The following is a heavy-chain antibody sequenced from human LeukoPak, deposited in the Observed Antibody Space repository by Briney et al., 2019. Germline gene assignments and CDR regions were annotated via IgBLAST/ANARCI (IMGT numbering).Heavy chain of an antibody. D-gene: IGHD1-26*01. Sequence: SETLSLTCTVSGGSISSYYWSWIRQPPGKGLEWIGYIYTSGSTNYNPSLKSRVTISVDTSKNQFSLKLSSVTAADTAVYYCARHSAIVGAIEWGQGTPVTVSS. CDR2: IYTSGST. CDR3: ARHSAIVGAIE. CDR1: GGSISSYY. V-gene: IGHV4-4*09. J-gene: IGHJ4*02.